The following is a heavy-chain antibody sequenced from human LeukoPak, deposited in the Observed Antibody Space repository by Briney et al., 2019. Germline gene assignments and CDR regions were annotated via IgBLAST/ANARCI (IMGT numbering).Heavy chain of an antibody. D-gene: IGHD3-9*01. CDR3: ARVRYYLDY. J-gene: IGHJ4*02. CDR2: IRNKVNSYST. Sequence: GGSLRLSCAASGFTFSDHYMDCVRQAPGKGLEWVGRIRNKVNSYSTEYAASVKGRFTISRDDPKNSLYLQMNSLKTEDTAVYYCARVRYYLDYWGQGTLVTVSS. V-gene: IGHV3-72*01. CDR1: GFTFSDHY.